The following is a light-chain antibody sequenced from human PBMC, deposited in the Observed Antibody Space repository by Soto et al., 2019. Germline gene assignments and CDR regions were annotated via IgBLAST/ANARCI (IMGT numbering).Light chain of an antibody. Sequence: ESVLPQSPGTLPLPPGERATLSCRASQSVSSSFLASSQLKPGQAPRLLIYGASSRSASIPGRFSGSGSGTDFTLTISRLEAEDFAMYYCQQYDSSPWTFGQGTKVEIK. CDR1: QSVSSSF. CDR2: GAS. CDR3: QQYDSSPWT. V-gene: IGKV3-20*01. J-gene: IGKJ1*01.